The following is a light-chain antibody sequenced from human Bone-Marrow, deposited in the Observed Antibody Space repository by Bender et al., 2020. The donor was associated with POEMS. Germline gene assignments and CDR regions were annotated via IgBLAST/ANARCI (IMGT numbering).Light chain of an antibody. CDR1: SGHSTYS. Sequence: QLVLTQSPSASAPVGASVRLTCTLSSGHSTYSIAWHQHQPEKGPRFLMRLNCDGSHIKGDEIPDRFSGSNSGAERYLTLSSLQSEDEGDYYCQTRDTGIQLFGGGTKLTVL. V-gene: IGLV4-69*01. CDR2: LNCDGSH. J-gene: IGLJ2*01. CDR3: QTRDTGIQL.